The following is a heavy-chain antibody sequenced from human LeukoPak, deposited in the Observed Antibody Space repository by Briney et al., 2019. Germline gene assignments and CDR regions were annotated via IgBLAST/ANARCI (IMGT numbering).Heavy chain of an antibody. V-gene: IGHV5-51*01. CDR1: GYSFTSYW. CDR2: IYPGDSDT. J-gene: IGHJ4*02. Sequence: GESLKISCKGSGYSFTSYWIGWARQMPGKGLEWMGIIYPGDSDTRYSPSFQGQVTISADKSISTAYLQWSSLKASDTAMYYCARLKPVEVKGAQYYFDYWGQGTLVTVSS. D-gene: IGHD2-21*01. CDR3: ARLKPVEVKGAQYYFDY.